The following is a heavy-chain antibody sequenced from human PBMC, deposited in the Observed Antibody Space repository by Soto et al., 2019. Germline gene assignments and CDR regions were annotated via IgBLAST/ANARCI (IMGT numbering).Heavy chain of an antibody. CDR2: INHSGST. Sequence: KTSETLSLTCAVYGGSFSGYYWSWIRQPPGKGLEWIGEINHSGSTNYNPSLKSRVTISVDTSKNQFSLKLSSVTAADTAVYYCGGLYYYYGMDVWGQGTTVTVSS. CDR1: GGSFSGYY. CDR3: GGLYYYYGMDV. V-gene: IGHV4-34*01. J-gene: IGHJ6*02.